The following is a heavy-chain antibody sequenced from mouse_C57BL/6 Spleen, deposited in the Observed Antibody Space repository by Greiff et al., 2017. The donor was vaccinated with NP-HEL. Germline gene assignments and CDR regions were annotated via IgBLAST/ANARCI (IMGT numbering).Heavy chain of an antibody. CDR2: INPSNGGT. CDR3: AREGGQLRLRFAY. Sequence: QVQLQQPGTELVKPGASVKLSCKASGYTFTSYWMHWVKQRPGQGLEWIGNINPSNGGTNYNEKFKSKATLTVDKSSSTAYMHRSSLTSEDSAVYYCAREGGQLRLRFAYWGQGTLVTVSA. D-gene: IGHD3-2*02. V-gene: IGHV1-53*01. J-gene: IGHJ3*01. CDR1: GYTFTSYW.